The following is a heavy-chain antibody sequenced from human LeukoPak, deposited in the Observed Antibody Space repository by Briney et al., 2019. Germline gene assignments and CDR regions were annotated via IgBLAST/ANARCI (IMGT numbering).Heavy chain of an antibody. V-gene: IGHV3-53*01. CDR2: IYGDDET. Sequence: GGSLRLSCAASGFTITTNYMNWVRQAPGKGLEWVSVIYGDDETNYADSVKGRFTISRDNSKNTLYLQMNSLRADDTAVYYCARHRGYSSNWLPDAFDIWGQGTMVTVSS. D-gene: IGHD6-13*01. CDR1: GFTITTNY. J-gene: IGHJ3*02. CDR3: ARHRGYSSNWLPDAFDI.